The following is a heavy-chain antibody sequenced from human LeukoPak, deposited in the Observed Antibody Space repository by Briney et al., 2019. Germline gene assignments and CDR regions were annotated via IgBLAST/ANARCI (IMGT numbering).Heavy chain of an antibody. CDR2: ISGSGRTI. J-gene: IGHJ4*02. D-gene: IGHD2-2*01. Sequence: PGGSLRLSCAASGFTFSDYYMSWLRQAPGKGLECVSYISGSGRTIYYADSVEGRFTISRDNAKNSLYLQMNSLRAEDTAVYYCARELPAATVFDYWGQGTLVTVSS. V-gene: IGHV3-11*04. CDR1: GFTFSDYY. CDR3: ARELPAATVFDY.